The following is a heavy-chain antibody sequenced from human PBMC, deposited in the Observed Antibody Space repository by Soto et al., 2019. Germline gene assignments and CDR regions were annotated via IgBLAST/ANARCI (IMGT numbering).Heavy chain of an antibody. V-gene: IGHV2-70*01. J-gene: IGHJ6*02. Sequence: GPTLVNPTQTLTLTSTFSGFSLSTSGMCVSWIRQPPGKALEWLALIDWDDDKYYSTSLKTRLTISKDTSKNQVVLTMTNMDPVDTATYYCARMVGGSYHYYYYYCMDVCGQGTTVTVSS. D-gene: IGHD1-26*01. CDR1: GFSLSTSGMC. CDR2: IDWDDDK. CDR3: ARMVGGSYHYYYYYCMDV.